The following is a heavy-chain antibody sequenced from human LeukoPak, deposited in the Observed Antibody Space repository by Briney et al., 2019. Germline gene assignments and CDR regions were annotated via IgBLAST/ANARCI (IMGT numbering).Heavy chain of an antibody. V-gene: IGHV1-8*03. D-gene: IGHD4-17*01. CDR1: GYTFTTLD. CDR3: ARGNGDYAFDP. J-gene: IGHJ5*02. CDR2: INPKSGYT. Sequence: ASVKVSCKASGYTFTTLDINWVRQATGQGLEWMGWINPKSGYTGYAQKFQGRITITRDTSTSTAYMELSSLRSEDTAVYYCARGNGDYAFDPWGQGTLVTVSS.